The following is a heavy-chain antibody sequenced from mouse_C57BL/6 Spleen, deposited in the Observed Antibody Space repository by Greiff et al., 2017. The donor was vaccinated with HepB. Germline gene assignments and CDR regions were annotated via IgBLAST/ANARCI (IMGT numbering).Heavy chain of an antibody. CDR2: IWRGGST. D-gene: IGHD2-3*01. J-gene: IGHJ4*01. Sequence: VQLQQSGPGLVQPSQSLSITCTVSGFSLTSYGVHWVRQSPGKGLEWLGVIWRGGSTDYNAAFMSRLSITKDNSKSQVFFKMNSLQADDTAIYYCAKNYDGYYYAMDYWVQGTSVTVSS. CDR1: GFSLTSYG. V-gene: IGHV2-5*01. CDR3: AKNYDGYYYAMDY.